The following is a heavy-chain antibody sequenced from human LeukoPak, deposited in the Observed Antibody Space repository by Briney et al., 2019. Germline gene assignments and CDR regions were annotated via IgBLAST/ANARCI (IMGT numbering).Heavy chain of an antibody. D-gene: IGHD6-13*01. CDR3: ARGERIAAAGPLDY. CDR1: GFTFSSYA. J-gene: IGHJ4*02. CDR2: ISYDGSNK. V-gene: IGHV3-30-3*01. Sequence: GGSLRLSCAASGFTFSSYAMHWVRQAPGKGLEWVAVISYDGSNKYYADSVKGRFTISRDNSKNTLYLQMNSLRAEDTAVYYCARGERIAAAGPLDYWGQGTLVTVSS.